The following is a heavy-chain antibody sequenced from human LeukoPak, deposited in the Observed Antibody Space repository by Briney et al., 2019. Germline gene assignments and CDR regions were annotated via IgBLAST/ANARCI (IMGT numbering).Heavy chain of an antibody. D-gene: IGHD5-18*01. CDR3: AKVRDLDTVLGRFDN. V-gene: IGHV3-23*01. CDR1: GLTFRCFA. J-gene: IGHJ5*02. Sequence: GGSLTLSCAASGLTFRCFAMSWVRHAPGEGLEWDSVIRGKGGRTFYADSGEGLFTISRDHSKNTLYLQSNSLRAEDTAVDYCAKVRDLDTVLGRFDNWGQGTLVTVSS. CDR2: IRGKGGRT.